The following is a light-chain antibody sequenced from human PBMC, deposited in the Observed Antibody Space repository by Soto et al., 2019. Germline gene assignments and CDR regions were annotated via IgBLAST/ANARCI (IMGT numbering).Light chain of an antibody. J-gene: IGKJ5*01. CDR2: AAS. CDR1: QSINIY. V-gene: IGKV1-39*01. Sequence: DIQMTQAPSSLSASIGARFTISCRASQSINIYLNWYQQKPGTAPNLLIYAASSLQRGVPSTFIGIGSGTDFTLTISSLQPEDFATYDCQQSYSSIPFGQGTRLEIK. CDR3: QQSYSSIP.